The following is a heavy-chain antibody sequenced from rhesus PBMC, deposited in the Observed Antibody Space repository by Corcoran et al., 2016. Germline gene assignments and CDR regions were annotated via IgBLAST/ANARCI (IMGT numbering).Heavy chain of an antibody. D-gene: IGHD3-28*01. Sequence: QVQLQESGPGVVKPSETLSLTCAVSGGSISDSYRWSWIRQPPGKGLEWIGYIYGSSTTPNYNPSLKRRVPISKDTSNNQFSLKLSSVTAADTAVYYCARGNYYDSAYFFDYWGQGVLVTVSS. CDR3: ARGNYYDSAYFFDY. CDR2: IYGSSTTP. V-gene: IGHV4S10*01. CDR1: GGSISDSYR. J-gene: IGHJ4*01.